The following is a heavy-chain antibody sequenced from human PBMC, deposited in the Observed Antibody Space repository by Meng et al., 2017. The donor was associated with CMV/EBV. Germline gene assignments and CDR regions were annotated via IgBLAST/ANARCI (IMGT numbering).Heavy chain of an antibody. CDR3: ARGGNWFDP. CDR1: VGSFSGYY. V-gene: IGHV4-34*01. Sequence: QVQLQQWGAGRLKPSETLSLTCAVYVGSFSGYYWSWIRQPPGKGLEWIGEINHSGSTNYNPSLKSRVTISVDTSKNQFSLKLGSVTAADTAVYYCARGGNWFDPWGQGTLVTVS. CDR2: INHSGST. J-gene: IGHJ5*02.